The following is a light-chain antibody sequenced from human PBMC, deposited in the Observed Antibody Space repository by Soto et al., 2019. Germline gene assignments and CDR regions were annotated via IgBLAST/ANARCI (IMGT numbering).Light chain of an antibody. J-gene: IGKJ2*01. CDR3: QQYGDPPYT. Sequence: EIVLTQSPATLSLSPGEGASLSCRTSQNIYSNYLAWYQHKPGRSPRLLIYHSSTRAAGTPDRFSGSGSGTDFALTISRLEPEDFAVYYCQQYGDPPYTFGQGTKVDIK. CDR2: HSS. V-gene: IGKV3-20*01. CDR1: QNIYSNY.